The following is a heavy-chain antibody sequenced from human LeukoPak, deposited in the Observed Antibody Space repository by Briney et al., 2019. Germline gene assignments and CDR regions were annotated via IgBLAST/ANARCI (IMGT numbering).Heavy chain of an antibody. V-gene: IGHV4-31*03. CDR2: IYYSGST. CDR1: GGSISSGGYY. J-gene: IGHJ4*02. D-gene: IGHD3-10*01. CDR3: ARGDYGSGSLDY. Sequence: SETLSLTCTVSGGSISSGGYYWSWIRQRPGKGLEWIGYIYYSGSTYYNPSLKSRVTISVDTSKNQFSLKLSSVTAADTAVYYCARGDYGSGSLDYWGQGTLVTVSS.